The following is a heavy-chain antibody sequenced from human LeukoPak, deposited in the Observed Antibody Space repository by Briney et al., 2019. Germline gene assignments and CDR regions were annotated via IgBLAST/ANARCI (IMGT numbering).Heavy chain of an antibody. CDR1: GYTFTSYG. V-gene: IGHV1-18*01. CDR3: ARDSELYYYDSSGYYDY. D-gene: IGHD3-22*01. Sequence: ASVKVSCKASGYTFTSYGISWVRQDPGQGLEWMGWISAYNGNTNYAQKLQGRVTMTTDTSTSTAYMELRSLRSDDTAVYYCARDSELYYYDSSGYYDYWGQGTLVTVSS. J-gene: IGHJ4*02. CDR2: ISAYNGNT.